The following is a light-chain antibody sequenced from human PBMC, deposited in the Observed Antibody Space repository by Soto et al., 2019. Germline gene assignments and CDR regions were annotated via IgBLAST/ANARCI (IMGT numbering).Light chain of an antibody. Sequence: EIVLTQSPGTLSLSPGERATLSCRASQSVSSSYLAWYQQKPGQAPRLLIYGASSRATGIPDRFSGSGSGTAFTLPISSLEPEDFAVSYCQQYGSSPPYTFGPGTKVDIK. V-gene: IGKV3-20*01. J-gene: IGKJ3*01. CDR3: QQYGSSPPYT. CDR1: QSVSSSY. CDR2: GAS.